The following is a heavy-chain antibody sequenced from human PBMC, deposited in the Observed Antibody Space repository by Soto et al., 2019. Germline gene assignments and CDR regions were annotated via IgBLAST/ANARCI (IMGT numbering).Heavy chain of an antibody. CDR2: IWYDGSNK. J-gene: IGHJ6*03. D-gene: IGHD1-26*01. V-gene: IGHV3-33*01. CDR3: ARDGLLGGSYYYYYMDV. CDR1: GFTFSSYG. Sequence: PGGSLRLSCAASGFTFSSYGMHWVRQAPGKGLEWVAVIWYDGSNKYYADSVKGRFTISRDNSKNTLYLQMNSLRAEDTAVYYCARDGLLGGSYYYYYMDVWGKGTTVTVSS.